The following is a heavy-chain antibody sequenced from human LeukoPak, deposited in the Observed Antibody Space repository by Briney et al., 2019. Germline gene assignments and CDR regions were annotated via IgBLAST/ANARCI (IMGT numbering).Heavy chain of an antibody. CDR1: GYRFTTYW. CDR2: IYPGYSDI. V-gene: IGHV5-51*01. CDR3: ARLISRGTGYNYLDD. Sequence: GESLKISCKGSGYRFTTYWIGWGRQMPGKGLGGMGIIYPGYSDIRYRPSFRGQVTSSAHKSISPAYLQWSSLRASDTAMYYCARLISRGTGYNYLDDWGQGTLVTVSS. J-gene: IGHJ4*02. D-gene: IGHD5-12*01.